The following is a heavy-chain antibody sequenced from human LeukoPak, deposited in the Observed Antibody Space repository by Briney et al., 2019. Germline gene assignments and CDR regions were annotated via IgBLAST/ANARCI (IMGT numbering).Heavy chain of an antibody. J-gene: IGHJ4*02. V-gene: IGHV3-7*01. CDR2: IKQDGSEK. Sequence: GGSLRLSCAASGFTFSSYWMSWVRQAPGKGLEWVANIKQDGSEKYYVDSVKGRFTISRDNAKNSLYLQMNSLRAEDTAVYYCARVISYGSLPYYFDYWGRGTLVTVSS. CDR3: ARVISYGSLPYYFDY. CDR1: GFTFSSYW. D-gene: IGHD3-10*01.